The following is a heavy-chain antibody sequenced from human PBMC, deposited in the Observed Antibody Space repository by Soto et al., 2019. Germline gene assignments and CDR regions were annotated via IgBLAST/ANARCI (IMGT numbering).Heavy chain of an antibody. CDR2: IYWDDDK. J-gene: IGHJ4*02. D-gene: IGHD4-17*01. Sequence: QITLKESGPPLVRRAQTLTLTCSFAGFSPTTTDMGVAWIRQPPGEALEWLALIYWDDDKRYNPSLKNRLAISKDTSRDRVVLTINNINPEDTGTYFCAHAGDYDLLSFDHWGPGTLVTVSS. CDR3: AHAGDYDLLSFDH. CDR1: GFSPTTTDMG. V-gene: IGHV2-5*02.